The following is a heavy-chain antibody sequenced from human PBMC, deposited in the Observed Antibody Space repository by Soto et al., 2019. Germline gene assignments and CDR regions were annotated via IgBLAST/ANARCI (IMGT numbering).Heavy chain of an antibody. CDR2: ISYDGSNK. CDR1: GFTFSSYA. D-gene: IGHD5-18*01. J-gene: IGHJ4*02. CDR3: ARGGFGARGYSYGYYPLDY. V-gene: IGHV3-30-3*01. Sequence: QVQLVESGGGVVQPGRSLRLSCAASGFTFSSYAMHWVRQAPGKGLEWVAVISYDGSNKYYADSVKGRFTISRDNSKNTLYLQMNSLRAEDTAVYYCARGGFGARGYSYGYYPLDYWGQGTLVTVSS.